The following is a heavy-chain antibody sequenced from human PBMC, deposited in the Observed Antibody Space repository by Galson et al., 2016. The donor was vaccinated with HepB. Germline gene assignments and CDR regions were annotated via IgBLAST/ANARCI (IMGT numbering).Heavy chain of an antibody. D-gene: IGHD3/OR15-3a*01. J-gene: IGHJ4*02. CDR3: ARRGINFWTAYTYFDY. CDR2: ISHSGST. CDR1: GGSITDTNW. V-gene: IGHV4-4*02. Sequence: LSLTCAVSGGSITDTNWWTWIRLPPGKGLEWIGEISHSGSTSYNPSLKSRVTISVDMSKNQFSLRLNSVTAADTAVYYCARRGINFWTAYTYFDYWGQGALVTVSS.